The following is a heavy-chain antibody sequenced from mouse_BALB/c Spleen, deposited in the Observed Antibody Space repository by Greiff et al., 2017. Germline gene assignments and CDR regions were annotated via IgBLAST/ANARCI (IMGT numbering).Heavy chain of an antibody. J-gene: IGHJ3*01. Sequence: VQLQQPGPELVKPGASVKIPCKASGYTFTDYNMDWVKQSHGKSLEWIGDINPNNGGTIYNQKFKGKATLTVDKSSSTAYMELRSLTSEDTAVYYCARGYYGSRFAYWGQGTLVTVSA. V-gene: IGHV1-18*01. CDR2: INPNNGGT. CDR1: GYTFTDYN. D-gene: IGHD1-1*01. CDR3: ARGYYGSRFAY.